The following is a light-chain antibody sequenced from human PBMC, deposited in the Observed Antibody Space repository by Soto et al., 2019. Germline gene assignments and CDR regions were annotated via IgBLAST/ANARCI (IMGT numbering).Light chain of an antibody. V-gene: IGKV3-11*01. CDR1: QSVRTY. CDR3: HQRSSWPLS. Sequence: EIVLIQSPATLSLSPGERATLSCRASQSVRTYLAWYQQKPGQAPRLLIYDASNRATGIPARFSGSGSGTDFTLTISSLEPEDFAVYYCHQRSSWPLSFGGGTKVDIK. CDR2: DAS. J-gene: IGKJ4*01.